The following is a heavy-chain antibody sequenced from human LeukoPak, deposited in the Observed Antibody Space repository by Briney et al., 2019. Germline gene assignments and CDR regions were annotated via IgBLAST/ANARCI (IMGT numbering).Heavy chain of an antibody. V-gene: IGHV3-7*01. Sequence: GGSLRLSCAASGFTFSRYWMSWVRQAPGKGLEWVANIKQDGSEKYYVDSVKGRFTISRDNAKNSLYLQMNGLRAEDTAVYYCARDQFWTEGSDAFDIWGQGTMVTVSS. D-gene: IGHD3/OR15-3a*01. J-gene: IGHJ3*02. CDR2: IKQDGSEK. CDR3: ARDQFWTEGSDAFDI. CDR1: GFTFSRYW.